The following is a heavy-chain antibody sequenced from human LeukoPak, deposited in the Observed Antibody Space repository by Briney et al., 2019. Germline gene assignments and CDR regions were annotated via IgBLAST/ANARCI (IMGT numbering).Heavy chain of an antibody. D-gene: IGHD3-3*01. CDR1: GYSISSGSY. J-gene: IGHJ2*01. V-gene: IGHV4-38-2*02. Sequence: SETLSLTCTVSGYSISSGSYWGWIRQPPGKGLEWIGSIYHSGGTYSNPSLKSRVTMSVDTSKNQFSLKLSSVTAADTAVYYCAREGVRDYYDFWSGSPVWWYFDLWGRGTLVTVSS. CDR3: AREGVRDYYDFWSGSPVWWYFDL. CDR2: IYHSGGT.